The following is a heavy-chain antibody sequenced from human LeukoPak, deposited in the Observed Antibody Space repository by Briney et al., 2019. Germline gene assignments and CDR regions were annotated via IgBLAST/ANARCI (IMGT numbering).Heavy chain of an antibody. J-gene: IGHJ4*02. CDR1: GFTFSSYS. V-gene: IGHV3-21*01. CDR3: ARDEPIVGGDDY. Sequence: PGGSLRLSCAASGFTFSSYSMNWVRQAPGKGLEWVSSISSSSSYIYYADSVKGRFTISRDNAQNSLYLQMNSLRAEDTAVYYCARDEPIVGGDDYWGQGTLVTVSS. CDR2: ISSSSSYI. D-gene: IGHD2-21*01.